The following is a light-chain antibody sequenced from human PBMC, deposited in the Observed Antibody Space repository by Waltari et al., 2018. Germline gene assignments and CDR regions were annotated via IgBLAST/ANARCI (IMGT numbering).Light chain of an antibody. Sequence: EIVLTQSPATLSLSPGERATLPCRASQRVSSYLAWYQQKPGQAPRLLIYDASNRATGIPARFSGSGSGIDFTLTISSLEPEDFAVYYCQQRSNWLYTFGQGTKLEIK. V-gene: IGKV3-11*01. CDR3: QQRSNWLYT. CDR1: QRVSSY. J-gene: IGKJ2*01. CDR2: DAS.